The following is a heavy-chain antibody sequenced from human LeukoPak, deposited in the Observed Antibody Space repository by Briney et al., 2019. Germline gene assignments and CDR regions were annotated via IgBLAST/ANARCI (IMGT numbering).Heavy chain of an antibody. Sequence: GGSLRLSCAASGFTFSSYAMSWVRQAPGKGLEWVSAISGSGGSTYYADSVKGRFTISRDNSKNTLYLQMNSLRAEDTAVYYCAKSRGGERYYYGMDVWGQGTTVTVSS. CDR2: ISGSGGST. D-gene: IGHD3-10*01. CDR3: AKSRGGERYYYGMDV. J-gene: IGHJ6*02. CDR1: GFTFSSYA. V-gene: IGHV3-23*01.